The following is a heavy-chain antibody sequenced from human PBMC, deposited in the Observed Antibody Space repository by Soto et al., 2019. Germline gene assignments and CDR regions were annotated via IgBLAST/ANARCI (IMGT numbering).Heavy chain of an antibody. CDR3: ARDPLGYCSGGSCYEVVAFDI. CDR1: GYTFTSYG. J-gene: IGHJ3*02. Sequence: GVLVKGYCKASGYTFTSYGISWGRQAPGQRLEWMRWISAYNGNTNYAQKLQGRVTMTTDTSTSTAYMELRSLRSDDTAVYYCARDPLGYCSGGSCYEVVAFDIWGQGTMVTVSS. V-gene: IGHV1-18*01. D-gene: IGHD2-15*01. CDR2: ISAYNGNT.